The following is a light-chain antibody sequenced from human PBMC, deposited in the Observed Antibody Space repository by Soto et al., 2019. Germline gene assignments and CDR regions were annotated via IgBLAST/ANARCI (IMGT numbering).Light chain of an antibody. CDR1: QSISIY. J-gene: IGKJ1*01. Sequence: DIQMTQSPSSLSASVGDRVTITCRASQSISIYLNWYHQKPGKAPNLLIYAASSLQSGVSSRFSGSGSGTDFTLTISSLQPEDFATYYCQQSYSTPWTFGQGTKVELK. CDR3: QQSYSTPWT. V-gene: IGKV1-39*01. CDR2: AAS.